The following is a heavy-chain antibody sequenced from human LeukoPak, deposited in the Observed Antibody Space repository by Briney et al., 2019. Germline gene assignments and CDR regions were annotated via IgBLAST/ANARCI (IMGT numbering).Heavy chain of an antibody. CDR1: GFTFDDYA. CDR2: ISWNSGSI. V-gene: IGHV3-9*01. CDR3: AKGRCGSGSFFDY. D-gene: IGHD3-10*01. Sequence: GRSLRLSCAASGFTFDDYAMHWVRQAPGKGLEWVSGISWNSGSIGYADSVKGRFTISRDNAKNPLYLQMNSLRAEDTALYYCAKGRCGSGSFFDYWGQGTLVTVSS. J-gene: IGHJ4*02.